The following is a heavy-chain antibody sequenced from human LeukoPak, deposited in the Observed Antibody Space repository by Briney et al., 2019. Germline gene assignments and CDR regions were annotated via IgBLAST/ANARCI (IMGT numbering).Heavy chain of an antibody. CDR3: ARVSVLMVYAIDY. D-gene: IGHD2-8*01. Sequence: SQTLSLTCTVSGGSISSGGYYWSWIRQHPGKGLEWIGYIYYSGSTYYNPSLKSRVTISVDTSKNQFSLKLSSVTAADTAVYYCARVSVLMVYAIDYWGQGTLVTVSS. CDR2: IYYSGST. J-gene: IGHJ4*02. V-gene: IGHV4-31*03. CDR1: GGSISSGGYY.